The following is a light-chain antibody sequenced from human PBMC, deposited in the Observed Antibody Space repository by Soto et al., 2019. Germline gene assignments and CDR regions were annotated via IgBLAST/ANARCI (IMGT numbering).Light chain of an antibody. CDR3: QQYASSPLP. Sequence: EIVLTQSPGTLSLSPGERATLSCRASQSVGRNFLAWYQQKAGQAPRLLIHGASSRATGIPDRFSGSGSGTDFSLTISRLEPEDCAVYYCQQYASSPLPFGGGTKVE. CDR2: GAS. J-gene: IGKJ4*01. V-gene: IGKV3-20*01. CDR1: QSVGRNF.